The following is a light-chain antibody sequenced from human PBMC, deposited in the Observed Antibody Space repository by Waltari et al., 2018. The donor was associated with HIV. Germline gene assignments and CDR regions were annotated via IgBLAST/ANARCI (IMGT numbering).Light chain of an antibody. J-gene: IGLJ1*01. CDR2: DVS. CDR3: GSYTSSSTLV. V-gene: IGLV2-14*01. Sequence: QSALAQPASVSGSPGQSITISCTGTSSDVGGYNYVSWYQQYAGKAPKLMIYDVSNRPSGVSNRFSGSKSGKTASLTISGLQTEDEADYYCGSYTSSSTLVFGTGTKVTVL. CDR1: SSDVGGYNY.